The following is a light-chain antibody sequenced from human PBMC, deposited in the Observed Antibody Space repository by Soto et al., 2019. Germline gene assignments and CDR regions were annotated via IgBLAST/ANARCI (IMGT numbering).Light chain of an antibody. V-gene: IGLV2-23*01. CDR2: EGS. J-gene: IGLJ2*01. CDR1: SSDVGSYNL. CDR3: CSYAGSSTLV. Sequence: QYALTQPASVSGSPGQSITISCTGTSSDVGSYNLVSWYQQYPGKAPRLMIYEGSQRPSGVSNRFSGSKSGNTASLTISGLQAEDEADYYCCSYAGSSTLVFGGGTQLTVL.